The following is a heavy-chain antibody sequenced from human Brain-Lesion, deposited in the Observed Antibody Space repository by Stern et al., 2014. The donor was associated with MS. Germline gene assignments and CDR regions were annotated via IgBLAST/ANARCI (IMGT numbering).Heavy chain of an antibody. CDR1: GGSISSGDYY. J-gene: IGHJ5*02. CDR3: ARWGFRFYDSGNKSWFDP. V-gene: IGHV4-30-4*01. D-gene: IGHD3-10*01. CDR2: IYHSGPT. Sequence: QVQLEESGPGLVKPSQTLSLSCNVSGGSISSGDYYWSWHRPPPGNGLEWIVYIYHSGPTYSNPFLNRRVTTSEHTSNNAFSLQLSSVTAADTAVYYCARWGFRFYDSGNKSWFDPWGQGTMVTVSS.